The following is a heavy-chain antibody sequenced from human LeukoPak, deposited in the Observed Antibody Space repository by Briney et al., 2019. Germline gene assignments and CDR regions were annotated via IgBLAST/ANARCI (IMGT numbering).Heavy chain of an antibody. J-gene: IGHJ5*02. V-gene: IGHV4-61*02. D-gene: IGHD2-2*01. CDR2: IYTSGST. CDR3: ARHWERYCSSTSCYANWFDP. Sequence: PSGTLSLTCTVSGGSISSGSYYWSWIRQPAGKGLEWIGRIYTSGSTNYNPSLKSRVTISVDTSKNQFSLKLSSVTAADTAVYYCARHWERYCSSTSCYANWFDPWGQGTLVTVSS. CDR1: GGSISSGSYY.